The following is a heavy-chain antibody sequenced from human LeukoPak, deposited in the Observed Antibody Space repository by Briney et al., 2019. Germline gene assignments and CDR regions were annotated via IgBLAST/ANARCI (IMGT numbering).Heavy chain of an antibody. J-gene: IGHJ6*02. D-gene: IGHD3-9*01. V-gene: IGHV4-59*08. CDR1: GGSISGYY. Sequence: SETLSLTCTVSGGSISGYYWSWIRQPPGKGLEWIGYIYYSGSTNYNPSLKSRLTISIDTSENQFSLKLSSVTAADTAVYYCARALTYYDILTGYFYYYGMDVWGQGTTVTVSS. CDR2: IYYSGST. CDR3: ARALTYYDILTGYFYYYGMDV.